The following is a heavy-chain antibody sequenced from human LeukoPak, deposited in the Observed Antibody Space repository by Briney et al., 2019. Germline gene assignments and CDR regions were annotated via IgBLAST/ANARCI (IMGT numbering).Heavy chain of an antibody. CDR3: ARDSYSSFPEWFDP. CDR1: GFSFSDCD. J-gene: IGHJ5*02. Sequence: PGGSLRLSCAASGFSFSDCDMNWVRQAPGKGLEWASSISAGESSIHYADSVKGRFTISRDNAQNSLSLQMNSLRADDTAVYYCARDSYSSFPEWFDPWGQGTLVTVSS. V-gene: IGHV3-21*01. D-gene: IGHD6-6*01. CDR2: ISAGESSI.